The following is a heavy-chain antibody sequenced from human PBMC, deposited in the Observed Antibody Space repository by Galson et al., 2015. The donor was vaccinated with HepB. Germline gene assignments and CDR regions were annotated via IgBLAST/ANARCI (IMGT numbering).Heavy chain of an antibody. D-gene: IGHD4-17*01. CDR3: AKGTVTTYYYYYGMDV. CDR1: GFTFSSYG. CDR2: ISYDGSNK. V-gene: IGHV3-30*18. Sequence: SLRLSCAASGFTFSSYGMHWVRQAPGKGLEWVAVISYDGSNKYYADSVKGRFTISRDNSKNTLYLQMNSLRAEDTAVYYCAKGTVTTYYYYYGMDVWGQGTTVTVSS. J-gene: IGHJ6*02.